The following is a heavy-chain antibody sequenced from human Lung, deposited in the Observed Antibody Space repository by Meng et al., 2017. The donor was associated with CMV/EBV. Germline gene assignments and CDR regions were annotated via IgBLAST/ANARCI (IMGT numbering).Heavy chain of an antibody. D-gene: IGHD3-3*01. CDR3: ARGIFGVVDY. V-gene: IGHV4-38-2*02. CDR2: IHHTGSS. CDR1: DSSISSGFY. J-gene: IGHJ4*02. Sequence: LSCTVSDSSISSGFYWGCVRQPPGKGLEWIGSIHHTGSSYYNPSLKSRVTLSVDTSKNQFSLKVTSVTAADTAVYYCARGIFGVVDYWGQGPLVTVSS.